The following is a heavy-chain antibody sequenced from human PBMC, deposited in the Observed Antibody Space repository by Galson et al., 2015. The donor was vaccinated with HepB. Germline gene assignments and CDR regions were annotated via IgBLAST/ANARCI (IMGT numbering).Heavy chain of an antibody. CDR2: IYYSGST. CDR3: ARPTNFYDFWSGSYKGGAFDI. CDR1: GGSISSYY. Sequence: TLSLTCTVSGGSISSYYWSWIRQPPGKGLEWIGYIYYSGSTNYNPSLKSRVTISVDTSKNQFSLKLSSVTAADTAVYYCARPTNFYDFWSGSYKGGAFDIWGQGTMVTVSS. V-gene: IGHV4-59*08. J-gene: IGHJ3*02. D-gene: IGHD3-3*01.